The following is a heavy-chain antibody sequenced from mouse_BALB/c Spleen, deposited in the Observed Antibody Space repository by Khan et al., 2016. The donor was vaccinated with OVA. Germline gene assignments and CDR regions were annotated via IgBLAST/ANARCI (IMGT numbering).Heavy chain of an antibody. J-gene: IGHJ1*01. Sequence: VQLQESGAELARPGASVKLSCKASGYSFTSYWMQWVKQRPGQGLEWIGAIYPGDGDTRYTQKFKGKATLTADNSSSTAYMQLSSLASEDSAIYYCARGRYGNWYFDVWGAGTTGSVSS. V-gene: IGHV1-87*01. D-gene: IGHD2-1*01. CDR3: ARGRYGNWYFDV. CDR1: GYSFTSYW. CDR2: IYPGDGDT.